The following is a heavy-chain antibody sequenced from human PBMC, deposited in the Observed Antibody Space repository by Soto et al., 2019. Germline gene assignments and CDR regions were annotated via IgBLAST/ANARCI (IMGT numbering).Heavy chain of an antibody. V-gene: IGHV3-74*01. CDR2: INSDGSST. J-gene: IGHJ6*02. D-gene: IGHD4-17*01. CDR1: GFTFSSYW. Sequence: GGSLRLSCAASGFTFSSYWMHWVRQAPGKGLVWVSRINSDGSSTSYADSVKGRFTISRDNAKNTLYLQMNSLRAEDTAVYYCARGDWDYGTDYYYGMDVWGQGTTVTVSS. CDR3: ARGDWDYGTDYYYGMDV.